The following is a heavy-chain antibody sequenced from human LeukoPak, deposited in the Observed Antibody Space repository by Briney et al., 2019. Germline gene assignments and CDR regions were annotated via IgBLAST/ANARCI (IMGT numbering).Heavy chain of an antibody. CDR2: IYYRGTT. CDR3: ARLPRYGGYDHFDY. V-gene: IGHV4-59*12. CDR1: GDSIDSYY. J-gene: IGHJ4*02. Sequence: SETLSLTCTVSGDSIDSYYWSWMRQPPGKGLEWIGYIYYRGTTSYNPFLKSRVTISVNTSKNQFSLKLNSVTAADTAVYYCARLPRYGGYDHFDYWGQGILVIVSS. D-gene: IGHD5-12*01.